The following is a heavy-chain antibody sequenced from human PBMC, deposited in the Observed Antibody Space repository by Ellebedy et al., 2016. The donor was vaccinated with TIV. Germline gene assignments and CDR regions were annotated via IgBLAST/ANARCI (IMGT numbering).Heavy chain of an antibody. CDR2: INHRVST. CDR3: ARGLESTIDY. D-gene: IGHD2-2*01. Sequence: SETLSLXCAVYGGSFNGYYWTWIRQPPGKGLEWIGEINHRVSTNYNPSLKSRVTISLDTSKNQFSLKLSSVTAADTAVYYCARGLESTIDYWGQGTLVTVSS. V-gene: IGHV4-34*01. CDR1: GGSFNGYY. J-gene: IGHJ4*02.